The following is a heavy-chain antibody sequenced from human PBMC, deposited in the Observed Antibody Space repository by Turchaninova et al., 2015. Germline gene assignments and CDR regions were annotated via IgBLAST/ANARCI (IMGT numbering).Heavy chain of an antibody. CDR1: GFTFSSSQ. J-gene: IGHJ4*02. D-gene: IGHD6-25*01. V-gene: IGHV3-48*03. CDR2: IHSSDSTT. Sequence: EVQLVESGGGLVQPGGSLRLSCAASGFTFSSSQMNWVRQAPGKGLEWISFIHSSDSTTYYADSVKGRFTISRDNAKNSLYLQMNSPGAEDTAVYYCTRERQAGYWGQGTLVTVSS. CDR3: TRERQAGY.